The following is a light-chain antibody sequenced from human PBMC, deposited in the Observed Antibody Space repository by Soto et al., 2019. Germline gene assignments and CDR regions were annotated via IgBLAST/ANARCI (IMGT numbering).Light chain of an antibody. CDR1: QGIRNY. CDR3: QKYDSVPFT. J-gene: IGKJ3*01. V-gene: IGKV1-27*01. CDR2: AAS. Sequence: DIQMTQSPSSLSASVGDRVTITCRASQGIRNYLAWYQQKPGKVPSLLIYAASTLQSGVPSRFRGSGSGTDFTLTISSLQPEDVATYYCQKYDSVPFTFGPGTKVDIK.